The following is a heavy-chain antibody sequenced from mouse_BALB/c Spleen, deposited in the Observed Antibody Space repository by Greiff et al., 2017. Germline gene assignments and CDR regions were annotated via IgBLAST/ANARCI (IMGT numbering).Heavy chain of an antibody. J-gene: IGHJ4*01. CDR2: IDPENGDT. CDR1: GFNIKDYY. CDR3: ARSGGNPDY. V-gene: IGHV14-4*02. D-gene: IGHD2-1*01. Sequence: VQLKQSGAELVRSGASVKLSCTASGFNIKDYYMHWVKQRPEQGLEWIGWIDPENGDTEYAPKFQGKATMTADTSSNTAYMQLSSLTSEDSAVYFCARSGGNPDYWGQGTSVTVSS.